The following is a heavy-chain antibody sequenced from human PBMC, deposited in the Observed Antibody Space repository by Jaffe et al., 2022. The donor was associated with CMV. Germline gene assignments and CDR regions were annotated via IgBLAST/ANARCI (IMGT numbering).Heavy chain of an antibody. CDR1: GFTFSSYE. Sequence: EVQLVESGGGLVQPGGSLRLSCAASGFTFSSYEMNWVRQAPGKGLEWVSYISSSGSTIYYADSVKGRFTISRDNAKNSLYLQMNSLRAEDTAVYYCARNGDYDFWSGYENWFDPWGQGTLVTVSS. V-gene: IGHV3-48*03. J-gene: IGHJ5*02. CDR3: ARNGDYDFWSGYENWFDP. CDR2: ISSSGSTI. D-gene: IGHD3-3*01.